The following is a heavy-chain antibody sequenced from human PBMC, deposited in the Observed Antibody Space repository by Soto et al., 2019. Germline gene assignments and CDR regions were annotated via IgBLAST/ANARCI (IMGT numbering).Heavy chain of an antibody. D-gene: IGHD1-26*01. CDR3: VREGGSTYGFDAFHI. CDR1: GFSFRNYT. J-gene: IGHJ3*02. CDR2: ISATGGSQ. Sequence: PWGSLRLSCAASGFSFRNYTLIWFRHSQHKGLEWVSGISATGGSQYYGDSVKGRFTISRDNSKNTLYLQMSSLGAGDTAIYYCVREGGSTYGFDAFHIWGQGTRVTVSS. V-gene: IGHV3-23*01.